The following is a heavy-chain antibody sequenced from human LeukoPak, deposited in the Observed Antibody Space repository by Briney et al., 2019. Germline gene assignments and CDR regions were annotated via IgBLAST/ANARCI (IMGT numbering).Heavy chain of an antibody. V-gene: IGHV3-30*04. CDR1: GFTFSSYA. D-gene: IGHD4-17*01. CDR3: ARGGSTVTTRYYYYMDV. CDR2: ISYDGSNK. Sequence: PGGSLRLSCAASGFTFSSYAMHWVRQAPGKGLEWVAVISYDGSNKYYADSVKGRFTISRDNSKNTLYLQMNSLRAEDTAVYYCARGGSTVTTRYYYYMDVWGKGTTVTVSS. J-gene: IGHJ6*03.